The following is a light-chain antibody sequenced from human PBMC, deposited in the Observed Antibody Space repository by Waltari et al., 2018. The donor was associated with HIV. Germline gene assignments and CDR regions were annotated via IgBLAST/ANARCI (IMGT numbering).Light chain of an antibody. V-gene: IGLV4-60*02. J-gene: IGLJ3*02. CDR3: ETWDSSTWV. CDR1: TEHLKQI. CDR2: VEGGGFY. Sequence: QPVLTQSSSASASLGSSVKLTRTLATEHLKQIIAWHQQQPGKAPRYLMKVEGGGFYNKGSGVPERVSGSSSGADRYLTISNLQFEDEADYYCETWDSSTWVFGGGTKLTVL.